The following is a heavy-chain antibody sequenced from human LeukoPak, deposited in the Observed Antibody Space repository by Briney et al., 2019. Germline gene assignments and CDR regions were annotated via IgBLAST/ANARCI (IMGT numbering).Heavy chain of an antibody. V-gene: IGHV1-69*13. CDR3: ARDQFSTDYYDSSGYYYGLDY. J-gene: IGHJ4*02. Sequence: ASEKVSCKASGGTFSSYAISWVRQAPGQGLEWMGGIIPIFGTANYAQKFQGRVTITADESTSTAYMELSSLRSEDTAVYYCARDQFSTDYYDSSGYYYGLDYWGQGTLVTVSS. CDR1: GGTFSSYA. CDR2: IIPIFGTA. D-gene: IGHD3-22*01.